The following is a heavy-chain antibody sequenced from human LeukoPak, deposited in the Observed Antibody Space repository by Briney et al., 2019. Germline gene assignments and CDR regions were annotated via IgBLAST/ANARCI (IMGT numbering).Heavy chain of an antibody. CDR2: INHSGST. CDR3: ARPGSSSWATFDY. Sequence: SETLSLTCAVCGGSFSGYYWSWIRQPPGKGLEWIGEINHSGSTNYNPSLKSRVTISVDTSKNQFSLKLSSVTAADTAVYYCARPGSSSWATFDYWGQGTLVTVSS. D-gene: IGHD6-13*01. CDR1: GGSFSGYY. J-gene: IGHJ4*02. V-gene: IGHV4-34*01.